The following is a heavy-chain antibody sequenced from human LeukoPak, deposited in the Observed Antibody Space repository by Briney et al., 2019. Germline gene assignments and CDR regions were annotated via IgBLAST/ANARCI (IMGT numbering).Heavy chain of an antibody. J-gene: IGHJ3*01. CDR1: GGSITHSY. Sequence: SETLSLICTVSGGSITHSYWSWIRHSAGTGMEWIGRIHATGTTNYNPSFKSRVSMSLDMPTSQFSLTLSAVTVADTATYYCARIFDRGVWGQGALVTVSP. CDR2: IHATGTT. D-gene: IGHD3-22*01. V-gene: IGHV4-4*07. CDR3: ARIFDRGV.